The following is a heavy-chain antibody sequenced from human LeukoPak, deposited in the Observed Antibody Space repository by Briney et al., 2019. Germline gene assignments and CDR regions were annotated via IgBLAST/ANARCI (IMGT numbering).Heavy chain of an antibody. CDR2: IYYSGST. CDR3: ARQIVVVPKDFDY. J-gene: IGHJ4*02. Sequence: SETLSLTCTVSGDSISSSGYYWGWIRQPPGKGLEWIGSIYYSGSTYYNPSLKSRVTISVDTSKNQFSLKLSSVTAADTAVYYCARQIVVVPKDFDYWGQGTLVTVSS. CDR1: GDSISSSGYY. D-gene: IGHD2-21*01. V-gene: IGHV4-39*01.